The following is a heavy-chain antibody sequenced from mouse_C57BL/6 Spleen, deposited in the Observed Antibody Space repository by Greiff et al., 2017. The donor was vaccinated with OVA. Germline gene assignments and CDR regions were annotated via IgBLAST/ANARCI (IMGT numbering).Heavy chain of an antibody. CDR2: ISSGGDYI. V-gene: IGHV5-9-1*02. Sequence: EVKLVESWEGLVKPGGSLKLSCAASGFTFSSYAMSWVRQTPEKRLEWVAYISSGGDYIYYADTVKGRFTISRDNARNTLYLQMSSLKSEDTAMYYCTRDDYGEAYWGQGTLVTVSA. J-gene: IGHJ3*01. D-gene: IGHD2-4*01. CDR1: GFTFSSYA. CDR3: TRDDYGEAY.